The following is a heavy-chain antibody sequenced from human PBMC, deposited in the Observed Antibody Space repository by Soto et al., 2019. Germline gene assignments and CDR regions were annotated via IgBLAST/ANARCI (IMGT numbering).Heavy chain of an antibody. Sequence: SETLSLTCTVSGVSFSSRDYYWSWIRQPPGKGLEWIGYIYYSDNTYSNPALKSRVAISGDTSRNQFSLRLSSVTAADTAVYYFATAIHYYDSSGYFGAFDIWGQGTMVIV. CDR3: ATAIHYYDSSGYFGAFDI. J-gene: IGHJ3*02. D-gene: IGHD3-22*01. CDR2: IYYSDNT. V-gene: IGHV4-30-4*01. CDR1: GVSFSSRDYY.